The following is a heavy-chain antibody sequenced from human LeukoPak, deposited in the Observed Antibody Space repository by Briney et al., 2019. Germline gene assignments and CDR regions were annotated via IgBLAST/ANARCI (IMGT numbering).Heavy chain of an antibody. CDR1: GYTFTSYG. V-gene: IGHV1-18*01. CDR3: ARSGGLRLVGWFDP. D-gene: IGHD5-12*01. CDR2: ISAYNGNT. J-gene: IGHJ5*02. Sequence: ASVKVSCKASGYTFTSYGISWVRQAPGQGLDWMGWISAYNGNTNYAQKLQGRVTMTTDTSTSTAYMELRSLRSDDTAVYYCARSGGLRLVGWFDPWGQGTLVTVSS.